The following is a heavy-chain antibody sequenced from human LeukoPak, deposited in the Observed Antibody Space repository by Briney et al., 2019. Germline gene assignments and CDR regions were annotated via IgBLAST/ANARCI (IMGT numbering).Heavy chain of an antibody. CDR1: GFSFDDYP. CDR3: AKEIDTLGTNAFNI. J-gene: IGHJ3*02. D-gene: IGHD2-15*01. CDR2: INEDGGKT. V-gene: IGHV3-43*02. Sequence: GGSLRLSCAASGFSFDDYPMHWVRQAPGKGLEWVSLINEDGGKTFYADSVRGRFTISRDNSKNSLYLQMNSLRTEDTALYYCAKEIDTLGTNAFNIWGQGTIVTVSS.